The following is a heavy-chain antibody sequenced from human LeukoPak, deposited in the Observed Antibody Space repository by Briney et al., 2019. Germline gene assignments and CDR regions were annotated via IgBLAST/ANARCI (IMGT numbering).Heavy chain of an antibody. CDR2: IIPIFDTP. V-gene: IGHV1-69*06. CDR1: GGTFSSYA. CDR3: ARGFSGPATPYFDY. J-gene: IGHJ4*02. Sequence: GASVKVSCKASGGTFSSYAISWVRQAPGQGLEWMGGIIPIFDTPNYAQKFQGRVTITADKSTSTAYMELSSLRSEDTAVYFCARGFSGPATPYFDYWGQGTLVTVSS. D-gene: IGHD2-15*01.